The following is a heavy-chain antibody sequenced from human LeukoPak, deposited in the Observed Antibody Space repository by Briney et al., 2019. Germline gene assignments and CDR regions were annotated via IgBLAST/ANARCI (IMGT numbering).Heavy chain of an antibody. Sequence: HPGGSLRLSCAASGFTFSSYAMSWVRQAPGKGLEWVSAISGSGGSTYYADSVKGRFTISRDNSKNTLYLQMNSLRAEDTAVYCCAKWYYDILTGYYPAHYFDYWGQGTLVTVSS. V-gene: IGHV3-23*01. D-gene: IGHD3-9*01. CDR3: AKWYYDILTGYYPAHYFDY. CDR1: GFTFSSYA. J-gene: IGHJ4*02. CDR2: ISGSGGST.